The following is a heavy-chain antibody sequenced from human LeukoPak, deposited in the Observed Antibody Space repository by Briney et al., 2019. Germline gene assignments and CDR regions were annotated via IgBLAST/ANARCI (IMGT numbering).Heavy chain of an antibody. V-gene: IGHV4-39*01. Sequence: SETLSLTCTVSGGSISSSSYYWGWIRQPPGKGLEWIGSIYYSGSTYYNPSLKSRVTISVDTSKNQFSLKLSSVTAADTAVYYCARQKAARRAGWFDPWGQGTLVTVSS. J-gene: IGHJ5*02. CDR3: ARQKAARRAGWFDP. CDR2: IYYSGST. D-gene: IGHD6-6*01. CDR1: GGSISSSSYY.